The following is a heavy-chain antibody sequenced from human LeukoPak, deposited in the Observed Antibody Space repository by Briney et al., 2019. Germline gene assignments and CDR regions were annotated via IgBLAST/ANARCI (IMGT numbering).Heavy chain of an antibody. V-gene: IGHV1-69*05. J-gene: IGHJ6*03. CDR3: ARVTGILTGPTPYYYYYMDV. Sequence: SVKVSCKASGGTFSSYAISWVRQAPGQGLEWMGGIIPIFGTANYAQKFQGRVTITTDDSTSTAYMELSSLRSEDTAVYYCARVTGILTGPTPYYYYYMDVWGKGTTVTVSS. CDR1: GGTFSSYA. D-gene: IGHD3-9*01. CDR2: IIPIFGTA.